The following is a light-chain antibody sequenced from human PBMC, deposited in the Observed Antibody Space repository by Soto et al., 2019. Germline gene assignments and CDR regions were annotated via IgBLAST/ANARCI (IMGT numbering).Light chain of an antibody. V-gene: IGKV3-20*01. CDR2: GAS. CDR3: QQYGSSPIT. CDR1: QSVSSN. Sequence: EIVMTQSLATLSVSPGERATLSCRASQSVSSNLAWYQQKPGQAPRLLIYGASRRATGIPDRFSGSGSGTDFTLTISRLEPEDFAVYYCQQYGSSPITFGQGTRLEIK. J-gene: IGKJ5*01.